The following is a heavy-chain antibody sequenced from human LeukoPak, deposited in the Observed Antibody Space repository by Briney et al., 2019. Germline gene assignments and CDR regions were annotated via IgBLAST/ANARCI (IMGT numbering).Heavy chain of an antibody. CDR1: GDSISGYY. V-gene: IGHV4-59*08. CDR2: VHYSGST. J-gene: IGHJ4*02. D-gene: IGHD6-6*01. CDR3: ARHSSLQGYYFDY. Sequence: SETLSLTCTVSGDSISGYYGSWMRQPPGKGLEWIGNVHYSGSTTYHPSLQSRVTISVDTSKKQFSLKLRSVTAADSAVYYCARHSSLQGYYFDYWGRGTLVTVSS.